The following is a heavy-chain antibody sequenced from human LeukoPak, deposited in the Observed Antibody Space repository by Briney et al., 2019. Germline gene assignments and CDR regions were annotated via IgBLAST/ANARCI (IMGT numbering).Heavy chain of an antibody. CDR1: GGSISSYY. CDR3: ARSRNDSDFDY. V-gene: IGHV4-4*07. CDR2: IYTSGST. D-gene: IGHD2-15*01. Sequence: PSETLSLTCTVSGGSISSYYWSWIRQPAGKGLERIGRIYTSGSTNYNPSLKSRVTISVDKSKNQFSLKLSSVTAADTAVYYCARSRNDSDFDYWGQGTLVTVSS. J-gene: IGHJ4*02.